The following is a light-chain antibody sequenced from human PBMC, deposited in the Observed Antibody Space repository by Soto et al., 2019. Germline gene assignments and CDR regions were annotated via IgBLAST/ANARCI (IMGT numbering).Light chain of an antibody. CDR3: QHLRTYPFS. V-gene: IGKV1-9*01. CDR2: PAS. J-gene: IGKJ2*03. Sequence: DIQLTQSPSFLSASVGDRVTVSCRASHDISNSLAWFQQKAGKVPQLLVYPASTLQDGVPSRFSGSGSGTYFTLTINNLQAEDFATYYCQHLRTYPFSFGQGTKLDIK. CDR1: HDISNS.